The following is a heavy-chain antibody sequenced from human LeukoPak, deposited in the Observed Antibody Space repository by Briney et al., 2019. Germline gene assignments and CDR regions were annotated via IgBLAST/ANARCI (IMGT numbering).Heavy chain of an antibody. V-gene: IGHV4-34*01. J-gene: IGHJ4*02. CDR1: GGSFSGYY. Sequence: PSETLSLTCAVYGGSFSGYYWSWIRQPPGKGLEWIGEINHSGSTNYNPSLKSRVTISVDTSKNQFSLKLSSVTAADTAVYYCARGRLGATITTYFDYWGQGTLVTVSS. CDR2: INHSGST. CDR3: ARGRLGATITTYFDY. D-gene: IGHD5-12*01.